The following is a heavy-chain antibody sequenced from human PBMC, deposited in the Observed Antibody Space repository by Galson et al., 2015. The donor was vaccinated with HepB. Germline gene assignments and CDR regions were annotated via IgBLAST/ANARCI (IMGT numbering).Heavy chain of an antibody. Sequence: SLRLSCAASGFTLSSYAMHWVRQAPGKGLEWVAVISYDGSNKYYADSVKGRFTISRDNSKNTLYLQMNSLRAEDTAVYYCARGAAALFDYWGQGTLVTVSS. J-gene: IGHJ4*02. D-gene: IGHD6-13*01. V-gene: IGHV3-30*04. CDR2: ISYDGSNK. CDR3: ARGAAALFDY. CDR1: GFTLSSYA.